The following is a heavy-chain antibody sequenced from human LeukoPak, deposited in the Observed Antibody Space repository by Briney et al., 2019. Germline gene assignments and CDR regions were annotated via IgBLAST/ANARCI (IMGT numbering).Heavy chain of an antibody. Sequence: QPGGSLRLSCAASGFTVSSNYMSWVRQAPGKGLEWVSAISNDGGGTNYADFVKGRFTISRDNSKNTLFLQMNSLRAEDTALYYCAKGSSGYFVDLWGQGTLVTVSS. CDR2: ISNDGGGT. D-gene: IGHD3-22*01. CDR3: AKGSSGYFVDL. V-gene: IGHV3-23*01. CDR1: GFTVSSNY. J-gene: IGHJ5*02.